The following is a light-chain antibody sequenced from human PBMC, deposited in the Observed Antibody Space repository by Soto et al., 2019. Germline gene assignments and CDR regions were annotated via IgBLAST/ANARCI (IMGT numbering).Light chain of an antibody. CDR3: QQRSNWPSIT. V-gene: IGKV3-11*01. Sequence: EIVLTQSRATLSLSPGERATLSCRASQSVGSYLAWYQHKPGQAPGLLIYDASNRATGIPARFSGSGSGTDFTLTISSLEPEDFAVYYCQQRSNWPSITFGQGTRLEIK. CDR2: DAS. CDR1: QSVGSY. J-gene: IGKJ5*01.